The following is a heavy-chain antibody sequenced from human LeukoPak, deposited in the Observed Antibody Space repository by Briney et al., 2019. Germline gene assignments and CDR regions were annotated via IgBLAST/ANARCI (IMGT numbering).Heavy chain of an antibody. V-gene: IGHV3-23*01. D-gene: IGHD3-3*01. CDR1: GFTFSSYA. CDR2: IRGSGGST. CDR3: ANPEPDFGFGVVTKYAFDY. J-gene: IGHJ4*02. Sequence: PGGSLRLSCAASGFTFSSYAMSWVRQAPGKGLEWVSAIRGSGGSTYYADSVKGRFTISRDNSKNTLYLQMNSLGAEDTAVYYCANPEPDFGFGVVTKYAFDYWGQGTLVTVSS.